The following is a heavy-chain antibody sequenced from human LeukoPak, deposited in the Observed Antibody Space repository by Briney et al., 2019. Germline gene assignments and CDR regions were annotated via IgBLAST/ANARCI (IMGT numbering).Heavy chain of an antibody. J-gene: IGHJ4*02. Sequence: GGSLRLSCAASGFTFSSYVMTWVRQAPGKWLEWVSGISGSGGSTYYADSVKGRFTISRDNSRNTLYLQMNSLSADDTAVYYCAKDRSSSWYHPTDYWGQGTLVTVSS. CDR1: GFTFSSYV. V-gene: IGHV3-23*01. CDR3: AKDRSSSWYHPTDY. CDR2: ISGSGGST. D-gene: IGHD6-19*01.